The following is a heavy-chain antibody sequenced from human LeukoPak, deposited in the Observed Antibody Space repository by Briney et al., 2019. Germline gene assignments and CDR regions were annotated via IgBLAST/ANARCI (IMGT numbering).Heavy chain of an antibody. V-gene: IGHV4-31*03. CDR1: GVSISSGAYY. D-gene: IGHD4-17*01. CDR2: IYYSGST. Sequence: SQTLSLTCTVSGVSISSGAYYWSWIRQHPGKGLGWIGYIYYSGSTYYNPSLKSRVTISVDTSKNQFSLKLSSVTAADTAVYYCARATVTTLVFDYWGQGTLVTVSS. CDR3: ARATVTTLVFDY. J-gene: IGHJ4*02.